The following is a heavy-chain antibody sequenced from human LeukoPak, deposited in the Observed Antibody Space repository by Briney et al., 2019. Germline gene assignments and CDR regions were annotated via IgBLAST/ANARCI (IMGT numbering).Heavy chain of an antibody. Sequence: ASVKVSCKASGYTYTGYYMHWVRQAAGQGLEWIGWINPNSGGTNYAQKFQGRVTMTRDTSISTAYMELSRLRSDDTAVYYCARLESMISDYWGQGTLVTVSS. D-gene: IGHD3-22*01. V-gene: IGHV1-2*02. CDR3: ARLESMISDY. CDR1: GYTYTGYY. J-gene: IGHJ4*02. CDR2: INPNSGGT.